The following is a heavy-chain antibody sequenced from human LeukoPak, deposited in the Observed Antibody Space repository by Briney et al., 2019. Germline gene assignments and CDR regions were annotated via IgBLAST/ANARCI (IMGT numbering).Heavy chain of an antibody. Sequence: GASVKVSCKASGGTFSSYGISWVRQAPGQGLEWMGWISTYNGNTNYAQKLQGRVTITADKSTSTAYMELSSLRSEDTAVYYCASAGYSSGWYRVGYYYYYMDVWGKGTTVTVSS. CDR3: ASAGYSSGWYRVGYYYYYMDV. V-gene: IGHV1-18*01. J-gene: IGHJ6*03. CDR1: GGTFSSYG. D-gene: IGHD6-19*01. CDR2: ISTYNGNT.